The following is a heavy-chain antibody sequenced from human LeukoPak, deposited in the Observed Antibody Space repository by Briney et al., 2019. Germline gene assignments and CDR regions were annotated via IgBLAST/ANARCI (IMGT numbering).Heavy chain of an antibody. V-gene: IGHV4-59*01. D-gene: IGHD2-2*01. J-gene: IGHJ4*02. CDR1: GCSIDSYY. CDR2: IYYTGST. Sequence: PAESLTLTCPVSGCSIDSYYWSWIRQPPGKGLEWIWYIYYTGSTEYHPSLKCRVTISLDTSKNQFSLKLTSATAADTAVYYCARVYQSAEYYFDYWGQGNLVSVSS. CDR3: ARVYQSAEYYFDY.